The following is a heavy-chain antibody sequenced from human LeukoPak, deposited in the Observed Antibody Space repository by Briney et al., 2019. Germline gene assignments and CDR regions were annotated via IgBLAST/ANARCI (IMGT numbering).Heavy chain of an antibody. CDR2: IYYSGST. V-gene: IGHV4-30-4*01. Sequence: PSETLSLTCTVSGGSISSGDYYWSWIRQPPGKGLEWVGYIYYSGSTYYNPSLKSRVTISVDTSKNQFSLKLSSVTAADTAVYYCARVPYYYDSSDLWGQGTLVTVSS. J-gene: IGHJ4*02. CDR3: ARVPYYYDSSDL. D-gene: IGHD3-22*01. CDR1: GGSISSGDYY.